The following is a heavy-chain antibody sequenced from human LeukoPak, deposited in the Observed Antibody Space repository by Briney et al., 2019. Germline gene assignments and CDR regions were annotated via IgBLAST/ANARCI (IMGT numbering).Heavy chain of an antibody. J-gene: IGHJ3*02. V-gene: IGHV1-69*13. CDR2: IIPIFGTA. CDR3: AILWFGERNTGVAFDI. Sequence: ASVKVSCKASGGTFSSYAISWVRQAPGQELEWMGGIIPIFGTANYAQKFQGRVTITADESTSTAYMELSSLRSEDTAVYYCAILWFGERNTGVAFDIWGQGTMVTVSS. D-gene: IGHD3-10*01. CDR1: GGTFSSYA.